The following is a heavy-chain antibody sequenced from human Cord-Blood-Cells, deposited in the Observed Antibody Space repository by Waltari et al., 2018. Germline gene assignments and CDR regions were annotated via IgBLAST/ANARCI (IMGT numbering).Heavy chain of an antibody. CDR2: IIPIFGTA. CDR1: GGTFSSYA. CDR3: ARDRGDVVVVAATRAFDI. V-gene: IGHV1-69*01. J-gene: IGHJ3*02. Sequence: QVQLVQSGAEVKKPGSSVKVSCKASGGTFSSYAISWVRQAPGQGLAWMGGIIPIFGTANYAQKFQGRVTITADESTSTAYMELSSLRSEDTAVYYCARDRGDVVVVAATRAFDIWGQGTMVTVSS. D-gene: IGHD2-15*01.